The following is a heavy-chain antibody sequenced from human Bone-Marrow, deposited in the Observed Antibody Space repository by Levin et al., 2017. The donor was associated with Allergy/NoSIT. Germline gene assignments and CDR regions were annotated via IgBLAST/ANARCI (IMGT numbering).Heavy chain of an antibody. CDR1: GFSFNDHS. D-gene: IGHD6-19*01. CDR3: AREWDSSAYYIDFDY. V-gene: IGHV3-72*01. Sequence: GGSLRLSCAASGFSFNDHSMNWVRQAPGKGLEWVGRTRNKANIYTSEYSVSVKGRFTISRDDSRSSLFLQMNSLQTEATAVYYCAREWDSSAYYIDFDYWGQGTLVTVSS. J-gene: IGHJ4*02. CDR2: TRNKANIYTS.